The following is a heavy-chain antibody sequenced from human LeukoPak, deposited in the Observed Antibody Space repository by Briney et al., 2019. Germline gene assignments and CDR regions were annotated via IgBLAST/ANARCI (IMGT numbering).Heavy chain of an antibody. V-gene: IGHV3-21*01. J-gene: IGHJ6*02. CDR2: ISSSSSYI. CDR1: GFTFSSYS. CDR3: ARDEVVAGPRHYYGMDV. D-gene: IGHD6-19*01. Sequence: AGGSLRLSCAASGFTFSSYSMTWVRQAPGKGLEWVSSISSSSSYIYYADSVKGRFTISRDNAKNSLYLQMNSLRAEDTAVYYCARDEVVAGPRHYYGMDVWGQGTTVTVSS.